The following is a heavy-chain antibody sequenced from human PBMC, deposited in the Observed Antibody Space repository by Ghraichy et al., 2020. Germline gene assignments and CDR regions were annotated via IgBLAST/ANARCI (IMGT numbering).Heavy chain of an antibody. CDR3: AKDMVDSGDQPYYYYGMDV. V-gene: IGHV3-43*02. D-gene: IGHD2-15*01. CDR1: GFSFDDYG. J-gene: IGHJ6*02. Sequence: GGSLRLSCAASGFSFDDYGMHWVRQVPGKGLEWVSLISGDGGSTFYADSVKGRFTISRDNSNKSLYLQMNTLRIEDTALYFCAKDMVDSGDQPYYYYGMDVWGQGTTVTVSS. CDR2: ISGDGGST.